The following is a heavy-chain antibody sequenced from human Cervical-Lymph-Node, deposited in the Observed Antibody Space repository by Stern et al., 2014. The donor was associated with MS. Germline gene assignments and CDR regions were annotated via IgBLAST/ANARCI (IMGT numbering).Heavy chain of an antibody. Sequence: SGAEVRKPGESLKISCKGSGYSFTNYWIGWVRQMPGKGLEWMGIIYPGDSDTRYSPSFQGQVTISADKSIRTASLQWSSLKASDTAMYYCARHCAKREQCAFDYWGQGTLVTVSS. CDR1: GYSFTNYW. J-gene: IGHJ4*02. CDR2: IYPGDSDT. CDR3: ARHCAKREQCAFDY. V-gene: IGHV5-51*01. D-gene: IGHD6-19*01.